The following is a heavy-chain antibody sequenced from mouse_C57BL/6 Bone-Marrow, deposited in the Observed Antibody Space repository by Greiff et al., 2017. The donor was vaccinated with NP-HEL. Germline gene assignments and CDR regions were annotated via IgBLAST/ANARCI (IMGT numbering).Heavy chain of an antibody. Sequence: VQLQQPGAELVRPGSSVKLSCKASGYTFTSYWMHWVKQRPIQGLEWIGNIDPSDSETHYNQKFKDKATLTVDKSSSTAYMQLSSLTSEDSAVYYCARGTTVVETWYAMDYWGQGTSVTVSS. CDR2: IDPSDSET. V-gene: IGHV1-52*01. J-gene: IGHJ4*01. CDR1: GYTFTSYW. CDR3: ARGTTVVETWYAMDY. D-gene: IGHD1-1*01.